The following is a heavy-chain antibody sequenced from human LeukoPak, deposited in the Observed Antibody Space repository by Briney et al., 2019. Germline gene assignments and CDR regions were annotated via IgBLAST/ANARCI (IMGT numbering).Heavy chain of an antibody. J-gene: IGHJ6*03. Sequence: SGGSLRLSCSVSGFTFSRYAMHWVRQAPGKGLEWVAVISYDGNNGFYADSVKGRFAISRDSSENTPYLQMNSLRAEDTAVYYCARDLSYYGSGSYYNYYYYMDVWGKGTTVTVSS. V-gene: IGHV3-30*01. CDR3: ARDLSYYGSGSYYNYYYYMDV. D-gene: IGHD3-10*01. CDR1: GFTFSRYA. CDR2: ISYDGNNG.